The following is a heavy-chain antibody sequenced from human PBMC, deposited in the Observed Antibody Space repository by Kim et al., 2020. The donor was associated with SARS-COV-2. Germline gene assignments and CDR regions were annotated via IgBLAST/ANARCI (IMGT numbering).Heavy chain of an antibody. CDR3: ARVGYGSGSYRDYNWFDP. V-gene: IGHV3-23*01. D-gene: IGHD3-10*01. J-gene: IGHJ5*02. Sequence: AISGCCGSTSNTASVKGRFNIARDNSKNTLYLHMNSLRAEDTAVYYCARVGYGSGSYRDYNWFDPWGQGTLVTVSS. CDR2: ISGCCGST.